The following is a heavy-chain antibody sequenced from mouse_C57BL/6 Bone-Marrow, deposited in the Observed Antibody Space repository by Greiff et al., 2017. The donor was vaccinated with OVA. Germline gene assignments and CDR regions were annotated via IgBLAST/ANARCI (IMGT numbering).Heavy chain of an antibody. J-gene: IGHJ3*01. CDR3: AKPGGGCAY. Sequence: QVQLKESGPGLVAPSQSLSITCTVSGFSLTSYGVSWVRQPPGKGLEWLGVIWGDGSTNYHSALISRLSISKDTSKSQVFLKLNSLQTEDTATYYCAKPGGGCAYWGQGTLVTVSA. V-gene: IGHV2-3*01. CDR1: GFSLTSYG. CDR2: IWGDGST.